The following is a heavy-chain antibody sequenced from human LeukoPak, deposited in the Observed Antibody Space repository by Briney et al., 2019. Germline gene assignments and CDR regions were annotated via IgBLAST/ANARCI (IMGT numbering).Heavy chain of an antibody. J-gene: IGHJ5*02. V-gene: IGHV3-23*01. CDR3: AKGAAAGLVDWFDP. D-gene: IGHD6-13*01. CDR1: GFIFSNYA. Sequence: QSGRSLRLSCAASGFIFSNYALMWVRQAPGKGLEWVSSITGRGDETFYADSVKGRFSLSRDNSKNMLYLQMYSLGAEDTAIYYCAKGAAAGLVDWFDPWGQGTLVTVSS. CDR2: ITGRGDET.